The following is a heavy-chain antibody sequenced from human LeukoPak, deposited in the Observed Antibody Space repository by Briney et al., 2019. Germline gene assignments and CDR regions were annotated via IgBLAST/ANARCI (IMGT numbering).Heavy chain of an antibody. CDR1: GGSISSSSYY. Sequence: SETLSLTCTVSGGSISSSSYYWGWIRQPPGKGLEWIGSIYYSGSTYYNPSLKSRVTISVDTSKNQSSLNLSSVTAADTAVYYCARLYYDSSGYYQICYFDYWGQGTLVTVSS. CDR2: IYYSGST. CDR3: ARLYYDSSGYYQICYFDY. V-gene: IGHV4-39*01. D-gene: IGHD3-22*01. J-gene: IGHJ4*02.